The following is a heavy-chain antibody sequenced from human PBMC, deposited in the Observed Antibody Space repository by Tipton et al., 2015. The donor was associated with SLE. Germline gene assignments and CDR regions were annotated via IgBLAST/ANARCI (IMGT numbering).Heavy chain of an antibody. V-gene: IGHV4-4*02. CDR1: GGSISSSNW. Sequence: TLSLTCAVSGGSISSSNWWSWVRQPPGKGLEWIGEIYHSGSTNYNPSLKSRVTISIDKSKSHFSLELNSVTAADTAVYYCARRHYSGPFDSWGQGTLVTVSS. CDR3: ARRHYSGPFDS. CDR2: IYHSGST. J-gene: IGHJ4*02. D-gene: IGHD5-12*01.